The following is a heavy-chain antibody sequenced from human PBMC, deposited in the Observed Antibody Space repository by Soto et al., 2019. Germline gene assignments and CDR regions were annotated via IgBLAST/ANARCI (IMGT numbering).Heavy chain of an antibody. D-gene: IGHD4-17*01. CDR2: IRKKTNSYTT. CDR1: GLTFSDRY. CDR3: TTVTTVDYYFDY. Sequence: GGSLILSCAASGLTFSDRYLDWVRQAPGKGLEWVGRIRKKTNSYTTEYAASVKGRFIISRDDSTNSLYLQMSSLKTEDTAVYYCTTVTTVDYYFDYWGQGTLVTVSS. V-gene: IGHV3-72*01. J-gene: IGHJ4*02.